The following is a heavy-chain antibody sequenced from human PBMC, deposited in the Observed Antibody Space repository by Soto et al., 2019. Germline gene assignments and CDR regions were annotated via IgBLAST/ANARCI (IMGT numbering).Heavy chain of an antibody. J-gene: IGHJ6*02. CDR1: GFTFSSYA. V-gene: IGHV3-23*01. CDR2: ISGSGGST. D-gene: IGHD2-2*01. CDR3: AKLGGEYQLHGMDV. Sequence: EVQLLESGGGLVQPGGSLRLSCAASGFTFSSYAMSWVRQAPGKGLEWVSAISGSGGSTYYADSVKGRFTISRDNSKHTLYLQMNSLRAEDTAVYYCAKLGGEYQLHGMDVWGPGTTVPGSS.